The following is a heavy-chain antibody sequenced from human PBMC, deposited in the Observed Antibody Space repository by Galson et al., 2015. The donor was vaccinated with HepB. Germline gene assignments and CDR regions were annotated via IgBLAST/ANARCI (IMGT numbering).Heavy chain of an antibody. CDR1: GYTFTSYA. J-gene: IGHJ4*02. CDR3: ARVGSRFWTYGSGNGDFDY. CDR2: INAGNGNT. Sequence: SVKVSCKASGYTFTSYAMHWVRQAPGQRLEWMGWINAGNGNTKYSQKFQGRVTITRDTSASTAYMELSSLRSEDTAVYYCARVGSRFWTYGSGNGDFDYWGQGTLVTVSS. D-gene: IGHD3-10*01. V-gene: IGHV1-3*01.